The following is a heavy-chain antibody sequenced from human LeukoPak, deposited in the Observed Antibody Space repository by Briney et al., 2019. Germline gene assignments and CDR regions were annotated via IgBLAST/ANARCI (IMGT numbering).Heavy chain of an antibody. CDR1: GGTFSIYG. CDR3: ARTHQRPTVDCSGGRCYTGWFDP. Sequence: SVTVSCKGSGGTFSIYGISWVRQPHGPGLERMGVISPFFGGANNAQTFQGRVAITADESTSAAYTQMSSPRTQDTAMYSCARTHQRPTVDCSGGRCYTGWFDPWGQGTLVTVSS. CDR2: ISPFFGGA. J-gene: IGHJ5*02. D-gene: IGHD2-15*01. V-gene: IGHV1-69*13.